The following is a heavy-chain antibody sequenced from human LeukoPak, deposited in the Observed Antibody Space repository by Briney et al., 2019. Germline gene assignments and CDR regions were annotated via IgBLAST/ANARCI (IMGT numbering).Heavy chain of an antibody. CDR3: ASPSSYSSSWYSAFDI. D-gene: IGHD6-13*01. CDR2: IWYDGSNK. CDR1: GFTFSSYG. Sequence: GRSLRLSCAASGFTFSSYGMHWVRQAPGKGLEWVAVIWYDGSNKYYADSVKGRFTISRDNSKNTLYLQMNSLRAEDTAVYYCASPSSYSSSWYSAFDIWGQGTMVTVSS. J-gene: IGHJ3*02. V-gene: IGHV3-33*01.